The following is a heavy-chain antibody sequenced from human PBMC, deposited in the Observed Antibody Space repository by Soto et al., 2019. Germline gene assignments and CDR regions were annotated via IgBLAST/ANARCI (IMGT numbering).Heavy chain of an antibody. CDR2: INPNSGGT. V-gene: IGHV1-2*02. CDR1: GYTFTGYY. Sequence: ASVEVSCKXSGYTFTGYYMHWVRQAPGQGLEWMGWINPNSGGTNYAQKFQGRVTMTRDTSISTAYMELSRLRSDDTAVYYCARERRTGSSSWGGYYYYGMDVWGQGTTVTVSS. D-gene: IGHD6-13*01. CDR3: ARERRTGSSSWGGYYYYGMDV. J-gene: IGHJ6*02.